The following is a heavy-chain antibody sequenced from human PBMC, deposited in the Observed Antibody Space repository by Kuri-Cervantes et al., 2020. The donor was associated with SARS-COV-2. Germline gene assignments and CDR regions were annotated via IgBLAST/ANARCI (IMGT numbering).Heavy chain of an antibody. V-gene: IGHV3-9*01. CDR2: ISWNSGSI. CDR3: VKDQGCSSTSCYSEGHYYYYGMDV. Sequence: SLKISCAASGFTFDDYAMHWVRQAPGKGLEWVSGISWNSGSIGYADSVKGRFTISRDNAKNSLYLQMNSLRAEDTALYYCVKDQGCSSTSCYSEGHYYYYGMDVWGQGTTVTVSS. J-gene: IGHJ6*02. CDR1: GFTFDDYA. D-gene: IGHD2-2*02.